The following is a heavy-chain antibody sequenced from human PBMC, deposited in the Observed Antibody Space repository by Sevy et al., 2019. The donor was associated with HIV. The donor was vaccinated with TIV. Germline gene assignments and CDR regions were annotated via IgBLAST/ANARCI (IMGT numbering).Heavy chain of an antibody. Sequence: ASVKVSCKASGYTFTSYYMHWVRQAPGQGLEWMGIINPSGGSTSYAQKFQGRVTMTRDTSTSTVYMELSSLRSEDTAVYYCAGGGAGGESYYGMDVWGQGTTVTVSS. V-gene: IGHV1-46*01. CDR3: AGGGAGGESYYGMDV. J-gene: IGHJ6*02. CDR1: GYTFTSYY. CDR2: INPSGGST. D-gene: IGHD3-16*01.